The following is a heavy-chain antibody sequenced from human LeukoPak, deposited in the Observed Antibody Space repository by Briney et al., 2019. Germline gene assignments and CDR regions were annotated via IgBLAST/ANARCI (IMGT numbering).Heavy chain of an antibody. Sequence: GASVKVSCKASGGTFSSYAISWVRQAPGQGLEWMGRIIPILGIANYAQKFQGRVTITADKSTSTDYMELSSLRSEDTAVYYCARGGYYYDTAPYYFDYWGQGTLVTVSS. V-gene: IGHV1-69*04. J-gene: IGHJ4*02. CDR1: GGTFSSYA. CDR3: ARGGYYYDTAPYYFDY. CDR2: IIPILGIA. D-gene: IGHD3-22*01.